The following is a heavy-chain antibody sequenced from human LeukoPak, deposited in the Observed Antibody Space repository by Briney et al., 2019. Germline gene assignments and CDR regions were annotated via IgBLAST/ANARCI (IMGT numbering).Heavy chain of an antibody. Sequence: PGASLRLSCVASGYTFSTYGMNWVRQAPGEGMEWDSSISSGSTYIYSADSVKGRFTISRYNAKNSLYLQMNSLRAEDTAVYYGARDWLGYCSGGSCPLGYWGQGTLVTVSS. CDR2: ISSGSTYI. CDR3: ARDWLGYCSGGSCPLGY. J-gene: IGHJ4*02. CDR1: GYTFSTYG. D-gene: IGHD2-15*01. V-gene: IGHV3-21*06.